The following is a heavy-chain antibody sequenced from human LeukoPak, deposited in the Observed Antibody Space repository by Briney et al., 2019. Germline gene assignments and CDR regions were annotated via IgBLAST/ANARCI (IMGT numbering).Heavy chain of an antibody. CDR2: ISGSGGST. Sequence: GGSLRLSCAASGFTFSSYAMSWVRQAPGKGLELVSAISGSGGSTYYADSVEGRFTIARDNSKTTLYLRMTSLRAEETAVYYCAKDLSYLVDYWGQGTLVTVSS. V-gene: IGHV3-23*01. J-gene: IGHJ4*02. CDR1: GFTFSSYA. D-gene: IGHD1-26*01. CDR3: AKDLSYLVDY.